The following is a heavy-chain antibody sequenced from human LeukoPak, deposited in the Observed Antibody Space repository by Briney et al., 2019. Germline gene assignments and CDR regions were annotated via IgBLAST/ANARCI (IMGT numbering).Heavy chain of an antibody. Sequence: SQTLSLTCAISGDSVSSNSVTWNWIRQSPSRGLEWLGRTYYRSTWYNDYAVSVRGRIAVNPDTSKNQFSLHLNSVTPEGTAVYYCARRLTQYDCFDPWGQGILVTVSS. CDR1: GDSVSSNSVT. V-gene: IGHV6-1*01. D-gene: IGHD2-2*01. J-gene: IGHJ5*02. CDR2: TYYRSTWYN. CDR3: ARRLTQYDCFDP.